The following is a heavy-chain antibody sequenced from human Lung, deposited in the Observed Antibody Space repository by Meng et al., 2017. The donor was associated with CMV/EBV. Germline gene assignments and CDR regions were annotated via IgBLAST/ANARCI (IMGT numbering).Heavy chain of an antibody. CDR2: FYYAGST. CDR1: GASFTSSSYY. J-gene: IGHJ4*01. D-gene: IGHD1-14*01. Sequence: CPVFGASFTSSSYYWAWIRQPPGKGLEWIGSFYYAGSTYYNPSVKSRVTVFVDTSKHQFSLKVTSVTAADTSMYHGVRRFHLIYPEDWGLGTLVTVSS. CDR3: VRRFHLIYPED. V-gene: IGHV4-39*01.